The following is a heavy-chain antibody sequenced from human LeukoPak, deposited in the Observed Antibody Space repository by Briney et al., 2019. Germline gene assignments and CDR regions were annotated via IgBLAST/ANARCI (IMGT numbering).Heavy chain of an antibody. J-gene: IGHJ3*02. D-gene: IGHD6-19*01. V-gene: IGHV3-48*04. Sequence: GGSLRLSCAASGFTFSDYIINWVRQAPGKGLEWISYISSSGGTIYYADSVKGRFTISRDNTDNSLFLQMSSLRAEDTAVYYCARERRQWQPFDIWGQGTMVTVPS. CDR2: ISSSGGTI. CDR1: GFTFSDYI. CDR3: ARERRQWQPFDI.